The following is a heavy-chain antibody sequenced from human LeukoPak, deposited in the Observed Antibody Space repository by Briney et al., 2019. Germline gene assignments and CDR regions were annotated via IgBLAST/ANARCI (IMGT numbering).Heavy chain of an antibody. CDR2: ISYDGSNK. J-gene: IGHJ5*02. CDR3: AKVVSAGENWFDP. V-gene: IGHV3-30*18. CDR1: GFTFSSYG. D-gene: IGHD4-17*01. Sequence: GGSLRLSCAASGFTFSSYGMHWVRQAPGKGLEWVAVISYDGSNKYYADSVKGRFTISRDNSKNTLYLQMNSLRAEDTAVYYCAKVVSAGENWFDPWGQGTLVTVSS.